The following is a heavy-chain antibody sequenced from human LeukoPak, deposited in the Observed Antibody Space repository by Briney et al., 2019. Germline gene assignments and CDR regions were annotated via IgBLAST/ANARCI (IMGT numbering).Heavy chain of an antibody. CDR2: ISYDGSNK. J-gene: IGHJ4*02. V-gene: IGHV3-30*18. Sequence: GSLRLSCAASGFTFSSYGMHWVRQAPGKGLEWVAVISYDGSNKYYADSVKDRFTISRDNSKNTLYLQMNSLRAEDTAVYYCAKSERFLEWLPLDYWGQGTLVTVSS. CDR3: AKSERFLEWLPLDY. D-gene: IGHD3-3*01. CDR1: GFTFSSYG.